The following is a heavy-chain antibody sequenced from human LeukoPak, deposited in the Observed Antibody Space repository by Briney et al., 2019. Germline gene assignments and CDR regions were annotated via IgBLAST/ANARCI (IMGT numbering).Heavy chain of an antibody. Sequence: PGGSLRLSCAASGFTFSSYSMNWVRQAPGKGLEWVSSISSSSSYIYYADSVKGRFTISRDNAKNSLCLQMNSLRAEDTAVYYCARARGNWYYDSSGYAPHDYWGQGTLVTVSS. V-gene: IGHV3-21*01. CDR3: ARARGNWYYDSSGYAPHDY. D-gene: IGHD3-22*01. J-gene: IGHJ4*02. CDR2: ISSSSSYI. CDR1: GFTFSSYS.